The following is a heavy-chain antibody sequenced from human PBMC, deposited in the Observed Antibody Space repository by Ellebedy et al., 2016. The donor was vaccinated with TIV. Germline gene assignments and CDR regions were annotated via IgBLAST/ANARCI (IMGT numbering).Heavy chain of an antibody. D-gene: IGHD1-1*01. V-gene: IGHV1-69*04. CDR1: GGTFNNYD. J-gene: IGHJ3*02. CDR2: IIPLVDIA. CDR3: ARRLDRTDAFDI. Sequence: SVKVSCXASGGTFNNYDINWVRQAPGRGLEWMGRIIPLVDIANYAQKFQGGVTITADKSTRKVYMELTSLRSEDTALYFCARRLDRTDAFDIWGQGTMVTVSS.